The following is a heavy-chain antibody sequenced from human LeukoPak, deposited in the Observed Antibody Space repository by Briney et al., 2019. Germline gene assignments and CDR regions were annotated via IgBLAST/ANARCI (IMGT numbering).Heavy chain of an antibody. CDR3: ARLGGDVLRYFDWFFDY. V-gene: IGHV4-39*01. J-gene: IGHJ4*02. CDR2: IYYSGST. Sequence: SETLSLTCTVSGGSISSSSYYWGWIRQPPGKGLEWIGSIYYSGSTYYNPSLKSRVTISVDTSKNQFSLKLSSVTAADTAVYYCARLGGDVLRYFDWFFDYWGQGTLVTVSS. CDR1: GGSISSSSYY. D-gene: IGHD3-9*01.